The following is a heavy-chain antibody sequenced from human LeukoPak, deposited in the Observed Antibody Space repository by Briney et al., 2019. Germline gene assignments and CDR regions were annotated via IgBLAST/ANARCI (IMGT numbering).Heavy chain of an antibody. D-gene: IGHD6-19*01. CDR2: ISYDGSNK. CDR1: GFTFSSYA. Sequence: PGGSLRLSCAASGFTFSSYAMHWVRQAPGEGLEWVAVISYDGSNKYYADSVKGRFTISRDNSKNTLYLQMNSLRAEDTAVYYCARESPVAGDYWGQGTLVTVSS. CDR3: ARESPVAGDY. J-gene: IGHJ4*02. V-gene: IGHV3-30-3*01.